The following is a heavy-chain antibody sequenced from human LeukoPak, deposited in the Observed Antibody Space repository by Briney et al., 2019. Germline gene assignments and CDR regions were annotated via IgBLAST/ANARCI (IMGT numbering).Heavy chain of an antibody. Sequence: TLSLTCTVSGGSISSGGYYWSWIRQHPGKGLEWIGYIYYSGSTYYNPSLKSRVTISVDTSKNQFSLKLTSVTAADTAVYFCASSGWPGDWFDPWGQGTLVTVSS. CDR2: IYYSGST. CDR3: ASSGWPGDWFDP. CDR1: GGSISSGGYY. D-gene: IGHD6-19*01. J-gene: IGHJ5*02. V-gene: IGHV4-31*03.